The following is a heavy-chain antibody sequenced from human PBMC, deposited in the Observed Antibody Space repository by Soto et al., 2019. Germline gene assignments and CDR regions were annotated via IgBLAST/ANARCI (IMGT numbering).Heavy chain of an antibody. CDR3: AKDYIGVVPDAFDI. CDR2: ISDGGGST. Sequence: EVQLLESRGGLVQPGGSLRLSCAASGFTFSSYAMAWVRQPPGKGLEWVSGISDGGGSTYYADSVKGRFTISRDNSKNTVYLHMNSLRAEDTALYYCAKDYIGVVPDAFDIWGQGTMVTVSS. D-gene: IGHD3-3*01. J-gene: IGHJ3*02. CDR1: GFTFSSYA. V-gene: IGHV3-23*01.